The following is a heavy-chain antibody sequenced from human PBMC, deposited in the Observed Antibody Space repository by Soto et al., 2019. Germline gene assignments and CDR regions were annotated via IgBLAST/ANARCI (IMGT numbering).Heavy chain of an antibody. D-gene: IGHD3-9*01. CDR1: GYTFTSYD. CDR3: ARVYPQRYFDWLYYYYYYMDV. CDR2: MNPNSGNT. V-gene: IGHV1-8*01. Sequence: ASVKVSCKASGYTFTSYDINWVRQATGQGLEWMGWMNPNSGNTGYAQKFQGRVTMTRNTSISTAYMELSSLRSEDTAVYYCARVYPQRYFDWLYYYYYYMDVWGKGTTVTVSS. J-gene: IGHJ6*03.